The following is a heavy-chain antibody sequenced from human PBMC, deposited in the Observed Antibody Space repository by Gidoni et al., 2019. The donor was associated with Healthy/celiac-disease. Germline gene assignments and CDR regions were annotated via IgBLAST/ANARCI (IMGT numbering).Heavy chain of an antibody. V-gene: IGHV3-30*18. CDR2: ISYDGSNK. D-gene: IGHD6-13*01. CDR3: AKSDPYSSSWYHY. Sequence: QVQLVESGGGVVQPGRSLRLSCAASGFPFSSYGMHWVRQAPGKGLEWVAVISYDGSNKYYADSVKGRFTISRDNSKNTLYLQMNSLRAEDTAVYYCAKSDPYSSSWYHYWGQGTLVTVSS. CDR1: GFPFSSYG. J-gene: IGHJ4*02.